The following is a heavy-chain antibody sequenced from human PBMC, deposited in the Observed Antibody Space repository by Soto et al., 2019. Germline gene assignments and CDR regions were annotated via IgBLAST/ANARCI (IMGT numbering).Heavy chain of an antibody. CDR1: GFTFSSYW. CDR3: ARDPGYCSGGSCYSVLDY. Sequence: GGSLRLSCAASGFTFSSYWMHWVRQAPGKGLVWVSRINSDGSSTSYADSVKGRFTISRDNAKNTLYLQMNSLRAEDTAVYYCARDPGYCSGGSCYSVLDYWGQGTLVTVSS. V-gene: IGHV3-74*01. J-gene: IGHJ4*02. D-gene: IGHD2-15*01. CDR2: INSDGSST.